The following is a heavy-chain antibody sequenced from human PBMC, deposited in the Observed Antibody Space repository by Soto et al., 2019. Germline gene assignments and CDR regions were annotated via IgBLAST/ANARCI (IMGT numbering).Heavy chain of an antibody. CDR1: GGNIRSYD. Sequence: SETLSLTSTVSGGNIRSYDWSWIRQPPGKGLEWIGYIYYRGNTNYNPSLKSRVTISVDTSKNQFSLKLSSVTAADTAVYYCARQPGYYDILTGYSTYYFDYWGQGTPVTVSS. CDR2: IYYRGNT. V-gene: IGHV4-59*08. CDR3: ARQPGYYDILTGYSTYYFDY. D-gene: IGHD3-9*01. J-gene: IGHJ4*02.